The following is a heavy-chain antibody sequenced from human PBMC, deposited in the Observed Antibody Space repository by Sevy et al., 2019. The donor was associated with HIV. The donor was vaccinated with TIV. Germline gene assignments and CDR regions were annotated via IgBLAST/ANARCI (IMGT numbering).Heavy chain of an antibody. J-gene: IGHJ4*01. V-gene: IGHV3-74*01. CDR2: IEGNGSGA. CDR3: ARTPDSSPGAVFAV. CDR1: GFTFYSYW. D-gene: IGHD6-13*01. Sequence: GGSLRLSCKASGFTFYSYWMHWVRQVPGKGLVWVSLIEGNGSGAVYADFVKGRFTISRDNAKNTLFLQMNSLTVDDTGIYYCARTPDSSPGAVFAVWGHGVLVTVSS.